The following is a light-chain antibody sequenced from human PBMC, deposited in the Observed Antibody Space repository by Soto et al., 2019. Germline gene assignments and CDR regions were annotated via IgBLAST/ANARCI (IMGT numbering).Light chain of an antibody. J-gene: IGLJ2*01. CDR3: SSYTAINTVT. CDR1: SSDVGGYNY. V-gene: IGLV2-14*01. Sequence: QSALTQPASVSGSPGQSITISCTGTSSDVGGYNYVSRYQQHPGKGPKLMIYEVTNRPSGVSFRFSGSKSGNTASLTISGLQAEDEADYYCSSYTAINTVTFGGGTQLTVL. CDR2: EVT.